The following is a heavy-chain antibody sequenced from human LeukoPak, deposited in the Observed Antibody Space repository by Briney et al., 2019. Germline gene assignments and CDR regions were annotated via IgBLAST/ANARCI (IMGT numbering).Heavy chain of an antibody. CDR3: ARDGYSGYDDAFDI. D-gene: IGHD5-12*01. CDR1: GYTFTSYG. J-gene: IGHJ3*02. CDR2: ISAYNGNT. Sequence: GASVKVSCKASGYTFTSYGISWVRQAPGQGLEWMGWISAYNGNTNYAQKLQGRVTMTADTSTSTAYMELRSLRSDDTAVYYGARDGYSGYDDAFDIWGQGTMVTVSS. V-gene: IGHV1-18*01.